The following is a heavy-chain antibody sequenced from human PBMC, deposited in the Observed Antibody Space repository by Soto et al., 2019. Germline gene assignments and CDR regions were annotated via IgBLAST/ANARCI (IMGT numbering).Heavy chain of an antibody. J-gene: IGHJ4*02. CDR3: ARVEKDYFDY. CDR1: GGSISSYY. V-gene: IGHV4-59*01. CDR2: IYYSGST. Sequence: PSETLSLTCTVSGGSISSYYWSWIRQPPGKGLEWIGYIYYSGSTNYNPSLKSRVTISVDTSKTQFSLKLSSVTAADTAVYYCARVEKDYFDYWGQGPLVTVSS.